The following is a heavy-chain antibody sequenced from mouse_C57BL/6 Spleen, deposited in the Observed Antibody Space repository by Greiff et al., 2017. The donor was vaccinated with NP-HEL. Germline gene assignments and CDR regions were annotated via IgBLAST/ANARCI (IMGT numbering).Heavy chain of an antibody. CDR3: ASPAYYSNYYAMDY. D-gene: IGHD2-5*01. J-gene: IGHJ4*01. V-gene: IGHV1-39*01. Sequence: VQLQQSGPELVKPGASVKISCKASGYSFTDYNMNWVKQSNGKSLEWIGVINPNYGTTSYNQKFKGKATLTVDQSSSTAYMQLNSLTSEDSAVYYCASPAYYSNYYAMDYWGQGTSVTVSS. CDR2: INPNYGTT. CDR1: GYSFTDYN.